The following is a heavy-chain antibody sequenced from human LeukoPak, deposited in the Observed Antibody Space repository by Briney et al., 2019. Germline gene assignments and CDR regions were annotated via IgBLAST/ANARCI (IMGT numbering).Heavy chain of an antibody. J-gene: IGHJ2*01. V-gene: IGHV4-59*12. CDR1: GGSISSYY. CDR3: ARLTMFRGVVYGTDWHSDL. Sequence: PSETLFLTCTVSGGSISSYYWSWIRQPPGEGLEWIGYIFYTGSTNYNPSLRSRVTISLDTSKNQFSLKLSSVTAADTAVYYCARLTMFRGVVYGTDWHSDLWGRGALVTVSS. CDR2: IFYTGST. D-gene: IGHD3-10*01.